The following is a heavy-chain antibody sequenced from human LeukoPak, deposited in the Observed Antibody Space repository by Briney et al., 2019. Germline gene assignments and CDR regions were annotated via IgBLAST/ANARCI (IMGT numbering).Heavy chain of an antibody. V-gene: IGHV3-30*04. J-gene: IGHJ5*02. CDR2: ISYDGSNK. CDR3: ARQRGSIAVAMGWFDP. Sequence: GGSLRLSCAASGFTFSSYAMHWVCQAPGKGLEWVAVISYDGSNKYYADSVKGRFTISRDNSKNTLYLQMNSLRAEDTAVYYCARQRGSIAVAMGWFDPWGQGTLVTVSS. D-gene: IGHD6-19*01. CDR1: GFTFSSYA.